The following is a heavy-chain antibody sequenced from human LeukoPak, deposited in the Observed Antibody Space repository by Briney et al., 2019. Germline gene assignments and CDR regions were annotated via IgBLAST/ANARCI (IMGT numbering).Heavy chain of an antibody. CDR3: ARETITMVRGVKVPSYYYYMDV. V-gene: IGHV3-21*01. CDR1: GFTFSSYE. CDR2: ISSSSSYI. J-gene: IGHJ6*03. Sequence: PGGSLRLSCAASGFTFSSYEMNWVRQAPGKGLEWVSSISSSSSYIYYADSVKGRFTISRDNAKNSLYLQMNSLRAEDTAVYYCARETITMVRGVKVPSYYYYMDVWGKGTTVTISS. D-gene: IGHD3-10*01.